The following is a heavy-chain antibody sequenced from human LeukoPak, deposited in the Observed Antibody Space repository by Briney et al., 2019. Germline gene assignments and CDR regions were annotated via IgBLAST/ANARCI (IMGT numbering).Heavy chain of an antibody. CDR2: ISGSGGST. Sequence: GGSLRLSCAASGFTFSSYAMSWVRQAPGKGLEWVSAISGSGGSTYYADSVKGRFTISRDNSKNTLYLQMNSLRAEDTAVYYCAREESSWYGSSHQLLWPSRAKEDAFDIWGQGTMVTVSS. CDR1: GFTFSSYA. D-gene: IGHD2-2*01. CDR3: AREESSWYGSSHQLLWPSRAKEDAFDI. V-gene: IGHV3-23*01. J-gene: IGHJ3*02.